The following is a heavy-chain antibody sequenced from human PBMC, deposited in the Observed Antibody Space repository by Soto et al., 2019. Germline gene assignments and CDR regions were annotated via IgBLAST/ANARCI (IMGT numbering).Heavy chain of an antibody. CDR3: ARGDYYHYGLDV. CDR1: GFTFSDYS. Sequence: GGSLRLSCAASGFTFSDYSMNWVRQAPGKVLEWVSSIGGSSGHIYYADSVKGRFTISRDNAKNSLYLQMNSLRAEDTAVYYCARGDYYHYGLDVWGLGTTVNVSS. J-gene: IGHJ6*02. CDR2: IGGSSGHI. V-gene: IGHV3-21*06.